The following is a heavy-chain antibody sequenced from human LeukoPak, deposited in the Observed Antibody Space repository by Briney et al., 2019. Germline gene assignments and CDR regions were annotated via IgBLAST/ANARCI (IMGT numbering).Heavy chain of an antibody. V-gene: IGHV3-21*01. CDR3: ARDPYSGNYGAYYYYYMDV. D-gene: IGHD1-26*01. Sequence: PGGSLRLSCAASGFTFSSYNMNWVRQAPGKGLEWVSSITSSSSYIYYADSVKGRFTISRDNAKNSLFLQMNSLTAEDTAVYFCARDPYSGNYGAYYYYYMDVWGKGTTVTISS. CDR1: GFTFSSYN. J-gene: IGHJ6*03. CDR2: ITSSSSYI.